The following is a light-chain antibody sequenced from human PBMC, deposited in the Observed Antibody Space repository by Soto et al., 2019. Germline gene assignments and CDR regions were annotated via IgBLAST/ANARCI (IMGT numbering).Light chain of an antibody. CDR2: GDT. V-gene: IGLV2-23*01. J-gene: IGLJ2*01. CDR1: SSDVGRYNL. Sequence: QSVLSQAAAVSGSPGQSITIFCTGSSSDVGRYNLVSWYQHHPGKAPKFIIYGDTKRPSGVSNRFSGSKSGNTASLTISGLQAEDEADYYCCSYGGYSTFVVFGGGTQLTVL. CDR3: CSYGGYSTFVV.